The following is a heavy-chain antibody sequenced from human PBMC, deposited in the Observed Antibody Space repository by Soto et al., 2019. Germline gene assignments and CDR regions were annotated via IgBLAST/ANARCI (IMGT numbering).Heavy chain of an antibody. D-gene: IGHD2-2*01. Sequence: PGGSLRLSCAVSGFSLSNYAMSWVRHTPGKGLEWVSAISGSGSNTYYIDSVKGRFTISRDKSKTTLFLQMNNLRAEDTAVYYCARVPDRWGQGTLVTVSS. CDR2: ISGSGSNT. V-gene: IGHV3-23*01. CDR1: GFSLSNYA. CDR3: ARVPDR. J-gene: IGHJ5*02.